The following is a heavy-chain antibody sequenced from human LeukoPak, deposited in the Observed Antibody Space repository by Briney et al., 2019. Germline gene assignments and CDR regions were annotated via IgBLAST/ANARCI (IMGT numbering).Heavy chain of an antibody. Sequence: GVTLRLSCAASRFTFSSYQMHRLPQAPGKGRVGVSRINSDGSSTSYAVSVRGRFTIPRDNAKNTLYLQMNSLRAEDTAVYYCARVWRRMGVYFDYWGQGTLVTVSS. CDR3: ARVWRRMGVYFDY. CDR1: RFTFSSYQ. V-gene: IGHV3-74*01. CDR2: INSDGSST. J-gene: IGHJ4*02. D-gene: IGHD3-16*01.